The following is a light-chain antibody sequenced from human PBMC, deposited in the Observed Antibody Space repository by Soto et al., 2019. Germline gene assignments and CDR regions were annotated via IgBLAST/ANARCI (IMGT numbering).Light chain of an antibody. V-gene: IGLV2-23*02. CDR3: CSNAGSRWV. CDR1: SSDIGIYDL. Sequence: QSVLTQPASVSGSPGQSITISCSGSSSDIGIYDLVSWYQQHPGKGPKLVIYDVIKRPSGVSNRVSGSKSGNAASLTISGLQSEDEADYCCCSNAGSRWVFGGGTQLTVL. J-gene: IGLJ3*02. CDR2: DVI.